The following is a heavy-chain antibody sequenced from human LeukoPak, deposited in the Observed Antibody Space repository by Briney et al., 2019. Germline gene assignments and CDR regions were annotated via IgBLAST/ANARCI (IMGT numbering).Heavy chain of an antibody. J-gene: IGHJ4*02. CDR1: VFTFSTYA. Sequence: GGSLRLSCAASVFTFSTYAISCVPEAPGRGLECGSGIRGTGGNTYYAESVKGHVTISRDNSKNTLYLQMNSLRAEDMAVYYCAKTSASYYYFDSWGQGTLVTVSS. CDR2: IRGTGGNT. V-gene: IGHV3-23*01. D-gene: IGHD1-26*01. CDR3: AKTSASYYYFDS.